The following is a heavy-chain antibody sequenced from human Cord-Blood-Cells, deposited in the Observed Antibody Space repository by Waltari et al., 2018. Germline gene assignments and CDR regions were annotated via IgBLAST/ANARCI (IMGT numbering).Heavy chain of an antibody. J-gene: IGHJ4*02. CDR2: IYTSGST. CDR3: ARGAIFGVVIDY. D-gene: IGHD3-3*01. CDR1: GGSISSGSYY. V-gene: IGHV4-61*09. Sequence: QVQLQESGPGLVKPSQTLSLTCTVSGGSISSGSYYWRWIRQPAGKGLDWIGDIYTSGSTNYNPSLKSRVTISVDTSKNQFSLKLSAVTAADTAVYYCARGAIFGVVIDYWGQGTLVTVSS.